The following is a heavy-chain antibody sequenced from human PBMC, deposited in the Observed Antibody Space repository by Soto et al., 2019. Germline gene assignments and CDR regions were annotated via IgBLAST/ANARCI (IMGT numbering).Heavy chain of an antibody. D-gene: IGHD4-17*01. CDR3: AKRQYSGDYEENDAFDI. V-gene: IGHV3-30*18. CDR2: ISFDGSFK. J-gene: IGHJ3*02. Sequence: QVQLVESGGGVVQPGRSLTLSCAASGFTFSSFGIHWVRQAPGKGLEWVTFISFDGSFKYYADSVKGRFTISRDNSKNTVYLQMNSLRAEDTAVYFCAKRQYSGDYEENDAFDIGGRGTMVTVSS. CDR1: GFTFSSFG.